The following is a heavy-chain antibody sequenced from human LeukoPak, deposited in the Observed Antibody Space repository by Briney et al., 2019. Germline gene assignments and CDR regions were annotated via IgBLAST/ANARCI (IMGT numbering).Heavy chain of an antibody. CDR3: ARDAGIWFGEANYGVDV. CDR2: INPNTGGT. Sequence: GASVKVSCKASGYTFTGYYLHWIRQAPGQGREWMGRINPNTGGTNYAQKFQSWVTMTRDTSIGTAYFDLGNLKSDDTAVYYCARDAGIWFGEANYGVDVWGKGTTVTVSS. J-gene: IGHJ6*04. CDR1: GYTFTGYY. D-gene: IGHD3-10*01. V-gene: IGHV1-2*04.